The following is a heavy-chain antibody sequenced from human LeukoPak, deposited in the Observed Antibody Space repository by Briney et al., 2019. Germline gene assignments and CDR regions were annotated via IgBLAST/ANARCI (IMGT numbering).Heavy chain of an antibody. V-gene: IGHV3-74*01. Sequence: PGGSLRLSCAASRFTFSSYWMHWVRQAPGKGLVWVSRINGDGSSTNYADSVKGRFTISRDNSKNTLYLEMSSLRVEDTAIYYCAKWPEGAMDYFDYWGQGTLVTVSS. CDR3: AKWPEGAMDYFDY. CDR2: INGDGSST. J-gene: IGHJ4*02. CDR1: RFTFSSYW. D-gene: IGHD2-8*01.